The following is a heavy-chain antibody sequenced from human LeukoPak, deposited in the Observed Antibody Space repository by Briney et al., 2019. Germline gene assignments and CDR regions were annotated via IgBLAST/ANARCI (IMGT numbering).Heavy chain of an antibody. V-gene: IGHV3-72*01. CDR3: VRGFLYSSRFYPDY. J-gene: IGHJ4*02. CDR2: SRNKANSYST. CDR1: GFTFSDHY. Sequence: PGGSLRLSCAASGFTFSDHYIDWVRQAPGKGLEWVGRSRNKANSYSTEYAASVKGRFAISRDDSKSSLYLQMSSLKSEDTAVYYCVRGFLYSSRFYPDYWGQGTLVTVSS. D-gene: IGHD3-22*01.